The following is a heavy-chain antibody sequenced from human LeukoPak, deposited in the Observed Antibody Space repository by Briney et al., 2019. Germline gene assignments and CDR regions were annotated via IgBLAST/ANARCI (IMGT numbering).Heavy chain of an antibody. D-gene: IGHD2-2*01. Sequence: RTSETLSLTCTVSGGSISSYYWSWIRQPPGKGLEWIGYIYYSGSTNYNPSLKSRVTISVDTSKNQFSLKLSSVTAADTAVYYCARVGWKGCCSSTSCPRFWYFDLWGRGTLVTVSS. CDR2: IYYSGST. V-gene: IGHV4-59*12. CDR3: ARVGWKGCCSSTSCPRFWYFDL. CDR1: GGSISSYY. J-gene: IGHJ2*01.